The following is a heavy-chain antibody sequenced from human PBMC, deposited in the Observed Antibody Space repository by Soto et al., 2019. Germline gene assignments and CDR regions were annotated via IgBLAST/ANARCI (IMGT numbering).Heavy chain of an antibody. CDR3: ARRPTARAS. J-gene: IGHJ5*02. D-gene: IGHD1-1*01. CDR1: GFTFSTYA. CDR2: ISASGGDT. V-gene: IGHV3-23*01. Sequence: GVLRLSCAASGFTFSTYAVAWVRQSPGKGLEWVSSISASGGDTWYADSVKGRFTISRDNSKNTLYLQMNSLRAGDTAVYYCARRPTARASWGQGTLVTVSS.